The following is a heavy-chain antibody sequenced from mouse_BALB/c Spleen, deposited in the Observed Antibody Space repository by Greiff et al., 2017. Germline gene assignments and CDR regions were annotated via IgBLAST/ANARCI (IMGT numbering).Heavy chain of an antibody. Sequence: EVQLQQSGPELVKPGASVKMSCKASGYTFTSYVMHWVKQKPGQGLEWIGYINPYNDGTKYNEKFKGKAPLTSDKSSSTAYMELSSLTSEDSAVYYCARAFYYYGSSSFDYWGQGTTLTVSS. D-gene: IGHD1-1*01. CDR2: INPYNDGT. J-gene: IGHJ2*01. V-gene: IGHV1-14*01. CDR3: ARAFYYYGSSSFDY. CDR1: GYTFTSYV.